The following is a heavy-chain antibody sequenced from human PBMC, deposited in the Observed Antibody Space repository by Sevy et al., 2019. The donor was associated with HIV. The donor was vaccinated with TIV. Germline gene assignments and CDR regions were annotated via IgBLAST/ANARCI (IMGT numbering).Heavy chain of an antibody. V-gene: IGHV1-2*02. Sequence: ASVKVSCKTSGYTFTDYYMHWVRQAPGQGLEWMGWINPNSGGTHSAQKFQGRVTMTRDTSISTAYMELSRLRSDDTAVYYCARGQKQGTTGSVGAMDYWGQGTLVTVSS. CDR1: GYTFTDYY. CDR3: ARGQKQGTTGSVGAMDY. D-gene: IGHD1-1*01. J-gene: IGHJ4*02. CDR2: INPNSGGT.